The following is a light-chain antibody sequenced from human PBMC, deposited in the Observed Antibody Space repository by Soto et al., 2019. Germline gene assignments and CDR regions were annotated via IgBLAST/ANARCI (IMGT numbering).Light chain of an antibody. J-gene: IGKJ2*01. CDR2: GAS. Sequence: IVMTQSPATLSVSPGERATLSCRASQSVSNNLAWYQQKPGQAPRLLIYGASTRATGIPARFSGSGSGTEFTLTISSLQSEDFAVYYCQQYNYWPYTFGQGTKLEIK. CDR3: QQYNYWPYT. V-gene: IGKV3-15*01. CDR1: QSVSNN.